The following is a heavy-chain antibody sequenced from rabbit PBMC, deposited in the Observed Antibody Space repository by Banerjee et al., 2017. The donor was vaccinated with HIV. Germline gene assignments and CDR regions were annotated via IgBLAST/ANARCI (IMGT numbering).Heavy chain of an antibody. V-gene: IGHV1S45*01. CDR2: IYAGSSGST. CDR3: ARQDRNNGNDFNL. Sequence: EESGGDLVKPEGSLTLTCTASGFSFSSSYWICWVRQAPGKGLEWIACIYAGSSGSTYYASWAKGRFTISKTSSTTVTLQMTSLTAADTATYFCARQDRNNGNDFNLWGQGTLVTVS. D-gene: IGHD6-1*01. J-gene: IGHJ4*01. CDR1: GFSFSSSYW.